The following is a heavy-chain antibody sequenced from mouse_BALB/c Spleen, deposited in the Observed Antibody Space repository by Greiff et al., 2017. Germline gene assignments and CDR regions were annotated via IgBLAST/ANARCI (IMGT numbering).Heavy chain of an antibody. Sequence: EVQLQESGTVLARPGASVKMSCKASGYSFTSYWMHWVKQRPGQGLEWIGAIYPGNSDTSYNQKFKGKAKLTALTSASTVYMELSSLTNEDSAVYYCTREDYGSSYYYAMDYWGQGTSVTVSS. V-gene: IGHV1-5*01. J-gene: IGHJ4*01. CDR2: IYPGNSDT. CDR3: TREDYGSSYYYAMDY. CDR1: GYSFTSYW. D-gene: IGHD1-1*01.